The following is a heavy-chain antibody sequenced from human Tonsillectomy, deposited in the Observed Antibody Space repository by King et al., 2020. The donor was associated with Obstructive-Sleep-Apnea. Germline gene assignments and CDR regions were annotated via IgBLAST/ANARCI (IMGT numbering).Heavy chain of an antibody. Sequence: QLQESGPGLVKPSETLSLTCTVSGYSISSGYYWGWIRQPPGKGLEWIGSIYHSGSTYYNPSLKSRVTISVDTSKNQFSLKLSSVTAADTAVYYCARAGTASFDYWGQGTLVTVSS. CDR2: IYHSGST. J-gene: IGHJ4*02. CDR3: ARAGTASFDY. V-gene: IGHV4-38-2*02. D-gene: IGHD6-13*01. CDR1: GYSISSGYY.